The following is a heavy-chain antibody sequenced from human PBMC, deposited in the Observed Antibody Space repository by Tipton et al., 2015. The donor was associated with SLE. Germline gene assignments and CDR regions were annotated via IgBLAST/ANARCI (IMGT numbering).Heavy chain of an antibody. CDR2: MYFSGNT. V-gene: IGHV4-34*11. Sequence: TLSLTCAVYGGSFSGYSWSWIRQPPGKGLEWIGSMYFSGNTYYNPFLRSRVTISADTSKNQFSLKLTSVTAADTAVYYCARDPKYWGQGTLVIVSS. CDR3: ARDPKY. J-gene: IGHJ4*02. CDR1: GGSFSGYS.